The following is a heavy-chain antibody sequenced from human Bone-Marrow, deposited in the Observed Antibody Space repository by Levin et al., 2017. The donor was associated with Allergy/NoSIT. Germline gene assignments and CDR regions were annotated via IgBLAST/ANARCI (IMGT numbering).Heavy chain of an antibody. Sequence: GESLKISCAASGFPSFSAFAMSWVRQAPGKGLEWVSAVTGGGGTYYADSVKGRFTISRDNSKNTLYLQLNSLRVEDAAVYYCAKKKGQRSYDYTMDVWGQGTTVTVSS. CDR1: GFPSFSAFA. J-gene: IGHJ6*02. CDR3: AKKKGQRSYDYTMDV. V-gene: IGHV3-23*01. D-gene: IGHD2-2*01. CDR2: VTGGGGT.